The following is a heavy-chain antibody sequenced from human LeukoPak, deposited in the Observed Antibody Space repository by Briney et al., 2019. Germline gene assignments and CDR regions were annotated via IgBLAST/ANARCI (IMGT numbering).Heavy chain of an antibody. D-gene: IGHD2-2*02. CDR3: ARGGYIVVVPAAITLYNWFDP. CDR2: INHSGST. V-gene: IGHV4-34*01. Sequence: PSETLSLTCAVYGGSFSSYYWSWIRQPPGKGLEWIGEINHSGSTNYNPSPKSRVTISADTSKNQFSLKLSSVTAADTAVYYCARGGYIVVVPAAITLYNWFDPWGQGTLVTVSS. CDR1: GGSFSSYY. J-gene: IGHJ5*02.